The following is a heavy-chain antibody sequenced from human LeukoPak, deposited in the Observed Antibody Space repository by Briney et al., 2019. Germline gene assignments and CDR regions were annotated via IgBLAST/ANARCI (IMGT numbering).Heavy chain of an antibody. CDR2: INGDRSTT. CDR1: GFTFSTYW. D-gene: IGHD2-8*02. V-gene: IGHV3-74*03. CDR3: ARDYAGAPYY. J-gene: IGHJ4*02. Sequence: GGSLRLSCTASGFTFSTYWINWVRQSPGKGLVWVALINGDRSTTTHADSVKGRFTISRDNAKNTAYLQMNSLRDDVTAVYFCARDYAGAPYYWGQGTLVTVSA.